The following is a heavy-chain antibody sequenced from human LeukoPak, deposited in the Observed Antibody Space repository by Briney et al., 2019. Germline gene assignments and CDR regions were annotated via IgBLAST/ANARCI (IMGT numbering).Heavy chain of an antibody. Sequence: SETLSLTCTVSGGSITDYYWSWIRQPAGEGLEWIWRIYSTGGTNYNPSFKNRVIMSVDTSRNQFSLKLTSVTAADTAVYYCTRGLRCSSRGCYADYWCRGNLAIVSA. D-gene: IGHD2-2*01. V-gene: IGHV4-4*07. CDR2: IYSTGGT. J-gene: IGHJ4*02. CDR3: TRGLRCSSRGCYADY. CDR1: GGSITDYY.